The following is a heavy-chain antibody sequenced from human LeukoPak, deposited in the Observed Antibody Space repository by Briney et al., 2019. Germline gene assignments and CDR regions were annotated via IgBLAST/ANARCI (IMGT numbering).Heavy chain of an antibody. CDR1: GGSISSGSYY. Sequence: SQTLSLTCTVSGGSISSGSYYWSWIRQPAGKGLEWIGRIFTSGSTKYNPSLKSRVTISVDTSKNQFSLKLSSVTAADTAVYYCARGIAAAGTYYYYYMDVWGKGTTVTVSS. D-gene: IGHD6-13*01. CDR3: ARGIAAAGTYYYYYMDV. V-gene: IGHV4-61*02. J-gene: IGHJ6*03. CDR2: IFTSGST.